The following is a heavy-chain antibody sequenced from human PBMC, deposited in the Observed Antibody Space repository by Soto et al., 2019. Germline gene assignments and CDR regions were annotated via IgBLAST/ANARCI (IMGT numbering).Heavy chain of an antibody. CDR2: IIPIFGTA. D-gene: IGHD3-22*01. CDR3: ARDLFYYDSSGTMAYYYYGMDV. J-gene: IGHJ6*02. Sequence: QVQLVQSGAEVKKPGSSVKVSCKASGGTFSSYAISWVRQAPGQGLEWMGGIIPIFGTANYAQKFQGRVTITADESTSTDYMELSSLRSEDTAVYYCARDLFYYDSSGTMAYYYYGMDVWGQGTTVTVSS. CDR1: GGTFSSYA. V-gene: IGHV1-69*01.